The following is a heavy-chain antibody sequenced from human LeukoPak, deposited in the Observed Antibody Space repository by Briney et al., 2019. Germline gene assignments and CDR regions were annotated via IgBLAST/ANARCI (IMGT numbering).Heavy chain of an antibody. CDR1: GYTFTNYD. V-gene: IGHV1-8*01. CDR3: ARGTMVRGVIYN. CDR2: MNPNSGNT. D-gene: IGHD3-10*01. Sequence: GASVKVSCKASGYTFTNYDINRVRQATGQGLEWMGWMNPNSGNTGYAQNFQGRVTMTRDTSISTAYMEPSSLTSEDTAVYYCARGTMVRGVIYNWGQGTLVTVSS. J-gene: IGHJ4*02.